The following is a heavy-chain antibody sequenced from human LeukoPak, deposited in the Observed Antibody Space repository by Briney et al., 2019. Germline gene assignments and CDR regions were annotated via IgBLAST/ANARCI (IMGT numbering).Heavy chain of an antibody. Sequence: GGSLRLSCAASGFTFSSYGMHWVRQAPGKGLEWVAVISYDGSNKYYADSVKGRFTISRDNSKNTLYLQMNSLRAEDTAVYYXXXEGHDFWSGPIQIFDYWGQGTLVTVSS. V-gene: IGHV3-30*03. CDR2: ISYDGSNK. D-gene: IGHD3-3*01. J-gene: IGHJ4*02. CDR1: GFTFSSYG. CDR3: XXEGHDFWSGPIQIFDY.